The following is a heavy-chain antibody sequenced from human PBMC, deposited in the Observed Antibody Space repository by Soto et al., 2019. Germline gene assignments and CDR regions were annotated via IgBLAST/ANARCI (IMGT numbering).Heavy chain of an antibody. V-gene: IGHV4-39*01. CDR2: IYYSGST. D-gene: IGHD3-16*02. Sequence: NPSETLSLTCTVSGGSISSSSYYWGWIRQPPGKGLEWIGSIYYSGSTYYNPSLKSRVTISVDTSKNQFSLKLSSVTAADTAVYYCARLVWYDYVWGSYRLFDYWGQGTLVTVSS. CDR1: GGSISSSSYY. J-gene: IGHJ4*02. CDR3: ARLVWYDYVWGSYRLFDY.